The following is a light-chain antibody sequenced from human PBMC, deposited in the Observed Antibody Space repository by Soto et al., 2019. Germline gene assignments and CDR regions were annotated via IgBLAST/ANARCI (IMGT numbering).Light chain of an antibody. V-gene: IGLV2-14*03. Sequence: QSALTQPASVSASPGQSITISCSGTSSDVGSYNFVSWYQQHPGKAPKLMIYDVSNRPSGVSNRFSDSKSGNTASLSISGLQAEDEADYYCSSYTGTSTPYVFGTGTKLTVL. J-gene: IGLJ1*01. CDR3: SSYTGTSTPYV. CDR1: SSDVGSYNF. CDR2: DVS.